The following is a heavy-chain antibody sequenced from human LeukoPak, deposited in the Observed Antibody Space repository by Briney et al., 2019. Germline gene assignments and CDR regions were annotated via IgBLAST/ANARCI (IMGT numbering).Heavy chain of an antibody. D-gene: IGHD5-18*01. Sequence: ESLRLSCVASGFTFNTYNMNWVRQPPGKGLEWIGEINHSGSTNYNPSLKSRVTISVDTSKNQFSLKLSSVTAADTAVYYCARGRNTAMVNYYYYYMDVWGKGTTVAVSS. J-gene: IGHJ6*03. CDR3: ARGRNTAMVNYYYYYMDV. CDR1: GFTFNTYN. V-gene: IGHV4-34*01. CDR2: INHSGST.